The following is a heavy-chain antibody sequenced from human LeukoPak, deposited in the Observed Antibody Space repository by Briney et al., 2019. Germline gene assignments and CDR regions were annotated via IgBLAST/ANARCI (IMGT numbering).Heavy chain of an antibody. CDR3: ARQSGPYSSRWFDY. CDR1: GGSISSSSFY. J-gene: IGHJ4*02. D-gene: IGHD6-13*01. CDR2: TYYSGST. Sequence: PSETLSLTCTVSGGSISSSSFYWGWIRQPPGKGLEWVGSTYYSGSTDYNPSLQSRATISVDTSKNQFSLKVTSVTAADTAVYYCARQSGPYSSRWFDYWGQGILVIVSS. V-gene: IGHV4-39*01.